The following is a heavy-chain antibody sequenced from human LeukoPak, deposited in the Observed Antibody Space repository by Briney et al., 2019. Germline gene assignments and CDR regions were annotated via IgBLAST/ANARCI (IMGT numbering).Heavy chain of an antibody. Sequence: PGGSLRLSCAASGFTVSSNYMSWVRQAPGKGLEWVSVIYSGGSTYYADSVKGRFTISRDNSKSTLYLQMNSLKAEDTAVYYCARSNSSGYNFDYWGQGTLVTVSS. CDR1: GFTVSSNY. V-gene: IGHV3-53*01. CDR2: IYSGGST. D-gene: IGHD6-19*01. J-gene: IGHJ4*02. CDR3: ARSNSSGYNFDY.